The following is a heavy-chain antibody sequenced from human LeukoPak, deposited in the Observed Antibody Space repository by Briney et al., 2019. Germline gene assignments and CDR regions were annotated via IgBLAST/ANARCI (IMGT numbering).Heavy chain of an antibody. CDR2: INHSRST. J-gene: IGHJ6*03. Sequence: SETLSLTCAVYGGSFSGYYWSWIRQPPGKGLEWVGEINHSRSTNYNPSLKSRVTISVDTSKNQFSLKLSSVTAADTPVYYCARAPIAAAGRYYYYYYMDVWGKGTTVTVSS. CDR3: ARAPIAAAGRYYYYYYMDV. CDR1: GGSFSGYY. V-gene: IGHV4-34*01. D-gene: IGHD6-13*01.